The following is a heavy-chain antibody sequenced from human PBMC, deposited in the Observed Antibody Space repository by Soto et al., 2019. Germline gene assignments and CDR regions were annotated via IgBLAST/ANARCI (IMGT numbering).Heavy chain of an antibody. V-gene: IGHV3-21*01. CDR1: GFTFSSYS. D-gene: IGHD1-26*01. CDR3: ARDGEKLPQPDAFDI. CDR2: ISSSSSYI. J-gene: IGHJ3*02. Sequence: EVQLVESGGGLVKPGGSLRLSCAASGFTFSSYSMNWVRQAPGKGLEWVSSISSSSSYIYYADSVKGRFTISRDNAKNSLYLQMNSLRAEDTAVYYCARDGEKLPQPDAFDIWGQGTMVTVSS.